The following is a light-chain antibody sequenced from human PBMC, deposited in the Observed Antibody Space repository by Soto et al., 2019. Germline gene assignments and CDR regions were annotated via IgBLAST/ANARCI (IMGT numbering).Light chain of an antibody. CDR2: GAS. J-gene: IGKJ1*01. CDR1: QSVGSN. CDR3: QQYNKWPRT. Sequence: EIVLTQSPDTLSLSPGERATLSCRASQSVGSNYLAWYQQKPGQAPRLLIYGASNRATGIPDRFSGSGSGTEFTLTISSLQSEDFAVYYCQQYNKWPRTFGQGTKVDI. V-gene: IGKV3D-15*01.